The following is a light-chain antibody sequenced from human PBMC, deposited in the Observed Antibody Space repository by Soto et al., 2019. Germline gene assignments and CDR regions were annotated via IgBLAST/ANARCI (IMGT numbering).Light chain of an antibody. CDR1: QSVSSY. J-gene: IGKJ5*01. CDR3: QQRSNGTPIT. CDR2: DAS. V-gene: IGKV3-11*01. Sequence: ILVTPGRVTLSMSPGERASLSWRASQSVSSYLAWYQQKPGQAPRLLIYDASNRATGIPARFSGSGSGTDFTLTISSLEPEDFAVYYCQQRSNGTPITFGQGTRLEIK.